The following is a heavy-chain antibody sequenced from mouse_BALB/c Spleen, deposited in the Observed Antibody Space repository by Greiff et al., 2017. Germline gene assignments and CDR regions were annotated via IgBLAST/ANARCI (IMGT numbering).Heavy chain of an antibody. CDR3: ARGEDGFAY. CDR2: ISYDGSN. Sequence: EVKVEESGPGLVKPSQSLSLTCSVTGYSITSGYYWNWIRQFPGNKLEWMGYISYDGSNNYNPSLKNRISITRDTSKNQFFLKLNSVTTEDTATYYCARGEDGFAYWGQGTLVTVSA. V-gene: IGHV3-6*02. J-gene: IGHJ3*01. CDR1: GYSITSGYY.